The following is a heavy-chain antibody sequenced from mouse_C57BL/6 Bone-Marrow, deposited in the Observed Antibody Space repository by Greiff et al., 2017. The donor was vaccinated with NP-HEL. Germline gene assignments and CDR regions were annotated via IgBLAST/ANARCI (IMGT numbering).Heavy chain of an antibody. CDR1: GFNIKDDY. D-gene: IGHD1-1*01. J-gene: IGHJ2*01. CDR3: TTDYYGSSYDYFDY. CDR2: IDPENGDT. V-gene: IGHV14-4*01. Sequence: VQLQQSGAELVRPGALVKLSCTASGFNIKDDYMHWVKQKPEQGLEWIGWIDPENGDTEYASKFQGKATITADTSANTAYLQLSRLTSGDTAVYYCTTDYYGSSYDYFDYWGQGTTLTVSS.